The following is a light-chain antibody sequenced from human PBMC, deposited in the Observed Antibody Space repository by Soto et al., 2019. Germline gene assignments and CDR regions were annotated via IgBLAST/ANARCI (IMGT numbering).Light chain of an antibody. CDR2: GVY. CDR3: QQRSNWPGVT. J-gene: IGKJ3*01. V-gene: IGKV3D-20*02. Sequence: IVLTQSPGTLSLSPGETATLSCRASQIIKTFYFGWYQQKPGQSPRLLIYGVYSRATGTPDRFSGSGSGTDFTLTISSLEPEDFAVYYCQQRSNWPGVTFGPGTKVDIK. CDR1: QIIKTFY.